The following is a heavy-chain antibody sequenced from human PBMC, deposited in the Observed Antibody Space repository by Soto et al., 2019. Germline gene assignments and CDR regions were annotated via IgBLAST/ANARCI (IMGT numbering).Heavy chain of an antibody. J-gene: IGHJ5*01. CDR1: GYTFTAYY. Sequence: QVQLVQSGAEVKKPGASVRVSCKASGYTFTAYYIHWVQQAPGQGLECMGWIKPGSGDTGYTQKFQGRVTMTRDTSISTAYMELNSLRSADTAIYYCARASAVGGSWFDSWGQGTLVTVSS. D-gene: IGHD6-19*01. CDR3: ARASAVGGSWFDS. V-gene: IGHV1-2*02. CDR2: IKPGSGDT.